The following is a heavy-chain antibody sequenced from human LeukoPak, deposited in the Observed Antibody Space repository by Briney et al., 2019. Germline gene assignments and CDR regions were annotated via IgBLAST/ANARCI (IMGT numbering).Heavy chain of an antibody. J-gene: IGHJ3*02. CDR3: AREGRRATGAFDI. V-gene: IGHV3-23*01. CDR1: GFTFSSYG. CDR2: ISGSGGST. Sequence: GGTLRLSCAPSGFTFSSYGMSWVRQAPGKGLEWVSGISGSGGSTYYADSVKGRFTISRDNAKNSLYLQMNSLRAEDTAVYYCAREGRRATGAFDIWGQGTMVTVSS.